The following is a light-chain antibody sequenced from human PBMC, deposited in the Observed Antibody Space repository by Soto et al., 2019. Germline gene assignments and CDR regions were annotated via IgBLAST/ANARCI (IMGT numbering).Light chain of an antibody. CDR3: CSYTTSNTRQIV. J-gene: IGLJ1*01. Sequence: QSVLTQPASVSGSPGQSITISCTGTSSDVGGYNYVSWYQQQPGKAPKFMIYDVSNRPSEVSNRFSGSKSGNTASLTISGLQAEDEADYYCCSYTTSNTRQIVFGTGTKLTVL. CDR2: DVS. V-gene: IGLV2-14*01. CDR1: SSDVGGYNY.